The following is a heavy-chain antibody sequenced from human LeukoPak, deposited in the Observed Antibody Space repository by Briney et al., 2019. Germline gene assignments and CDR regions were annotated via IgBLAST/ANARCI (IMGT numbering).Heavy chain of an antibody. V-gene: IGHV4-38-2*02. CDR1: GYSISSGYY. CDR3: ATLQDIAAAGMFDY. CDR2: IYHSGST. D-gene: IGHD6-13*01. J-gene: IGHJ4*02. Sequence: SETLSLTCTVSGYSISSGYYWGWIRQPPGKGLEWIGSIYHSGSTYYNPSLKSRVTISVDTSKNQFSLKLSSVTAADTAVYYCATLQDIAAAGMFDYWGQGTLVTVSS.